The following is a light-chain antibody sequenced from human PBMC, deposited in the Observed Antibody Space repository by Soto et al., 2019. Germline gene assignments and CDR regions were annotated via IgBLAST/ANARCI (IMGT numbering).Light chain of an antibody. J-gene: IGKJ4*01. CDR2: VAS. V-gene: IGKV3-20*01. Sequence: EIVLTQSPGTLSLSPGERATLSCRASQSVSSSYLAWYQQKPGQAPRLLIYVASSRATGIPDRFSGSGSGTDFNLTISRLEPEDFAVYYCQQYGSSPQTFGGGTKVEIK. CDR1: QSVSSSY. CDR3: QQYGSSPQT.